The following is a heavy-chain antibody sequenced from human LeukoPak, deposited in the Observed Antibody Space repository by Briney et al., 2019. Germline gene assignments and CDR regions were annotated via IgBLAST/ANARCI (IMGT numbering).Heavy chain of an antibody. CDR2: MNSDGTSI. CDR3: ARGDYYFDY. Sequence: GGSLRLSCVVSGFTFTNYWMQWVRQVPGKGLVWVARMNSDGTSIIHADSVKGRFTISRDNAKNTLYLQMNSLRAEDTAVYYCARGDYYFDYWGQGTLVTVSS. V-gene: IGHV3-74*01. J-gene: IGHJ4*02. CDR1: GFTFTNYW.